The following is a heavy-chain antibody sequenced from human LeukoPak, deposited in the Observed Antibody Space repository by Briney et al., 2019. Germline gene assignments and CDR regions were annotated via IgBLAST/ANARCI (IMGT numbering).Heavy chain of an antibody. Sequence: GGSLRLSCTASGFTFSSTWMHWVRQAPGKGLVWVSRINSDGSSTIYADYVKGRFTISRDNSKNTLDLQMNSLRAEDTAVYYCAKDRIVGSGWYSDFDYWGQGTLVTVSS. CDR2: INSDGSST. CDR3: AKDRIVGSGWYSDFDY. CDR1: GFTFSSTW. J-gene: IGHJ4*02. V-gene: IGHV3-74*01. D-gene: IGHD6-19*01.